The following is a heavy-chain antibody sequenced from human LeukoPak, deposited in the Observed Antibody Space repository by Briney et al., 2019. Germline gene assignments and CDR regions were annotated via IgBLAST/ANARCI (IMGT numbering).Heavy chain of an antibody. D-gene: IGHD6-13*01. CDR1: GFTFSTYW. CDR2: IKQDGSEK. J-gene: IGHJ4*02. Sequence: GGSLRLSCAASGFTFSTYWMSWVRQAPGKGLEWVANIKQDGSEKYYVDSVKGRFTISRDNSKNTLYLQMNSLRAEDTAMYYCARTPAIAAAGAGPTIDYWGQGTLVTVSS. V-gene: IGHV3-7*03. CDR3: ARTPAIAAAGAGPTIDY.